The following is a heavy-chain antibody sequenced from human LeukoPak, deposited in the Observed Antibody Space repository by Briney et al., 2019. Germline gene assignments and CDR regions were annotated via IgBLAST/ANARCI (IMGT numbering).Heavy chain of an antibody. D-gene: IGHD2-2*01. Sequence: PSETLSLTCTVSGGSISSSSYYWGWIRQPPGKGLEWIGSIYYSGSTYYNPSLKSRVTISVDTSKYQFPLKLSSVTAAYTAGYYCARRDIVVVPAAMGGGYFDYWGQGTLVTVSS. CDR3: ARRDIVVVPAAMGGGYFDY. CDR1: GGSISSSSYY. CDR2: IYYSGST. V-gene: IGHV4-39*01. J-gene: IGHJ4*02.